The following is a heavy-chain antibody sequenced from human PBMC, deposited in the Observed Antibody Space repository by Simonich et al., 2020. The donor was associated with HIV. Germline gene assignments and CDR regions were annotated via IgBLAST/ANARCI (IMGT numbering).Heavy chain of an antibody. CDR1: GGSFSGYY. CDR3: ARGDYYNIFTAYAFDI. D-gene: IGHD3-9*01. J-gene: IGHJ3*02. CDR2: INHSGST. V-gene: IGHV4-34*01. Sequence: QVQLQQWGAGLLKPSETLSFTCAVYGGSFSGYYWSWIRQPPGKGLEWIGKINHSGSTNYNPSLKSRVTVSVDTSKNQFSLKLSSVTAADTALYYCARGDYYNIFTAYAFDIWGQGTMVTVSS.